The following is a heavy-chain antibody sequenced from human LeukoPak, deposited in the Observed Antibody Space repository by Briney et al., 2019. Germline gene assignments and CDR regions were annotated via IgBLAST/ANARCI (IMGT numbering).Heavy chain of an antibody. CDR3: ARDRLATYGDYANDAFDI. CDR1: GFTFSSYS. V-gene: IGHV3-48*01. Sequence: GGSLRLSCAASGFTFSSYSMNWVRQAPGKGLEWVSYISSSSSTIYYADSVKGRFTISRDNAKNSLYLQMNSLRAEDTAVYYCARDRLATYGDYANDAFDIWGQGTMVTVSS. J-gene: IGHJ3*02. CDR2: ISSSSSTI. D-gene: IGHD4-17*01.